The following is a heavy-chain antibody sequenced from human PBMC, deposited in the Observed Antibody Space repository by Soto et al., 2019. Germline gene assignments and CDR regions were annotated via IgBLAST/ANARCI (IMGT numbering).Heavy chain of an antibody. Sequence: SETLSLTCTVSGGSVSSGDYYWSWIRQPPGKGLEWIGYIYYSGSTYYNPSLKSRVTISVDTSKNQFSLKLSSVTAADTAVYYCARGASPEKQRYYYYYMDVWGKGTTVTVSS. J-gene: IGHJ6*03. V-gene: IGHV4-30-4*01. CDR1: GGSVSSGDYY. CDR2: IYYSGST. CDR3: ARGASPEKQRYYYYYMDV. D-gene: IGHD6-25*01.